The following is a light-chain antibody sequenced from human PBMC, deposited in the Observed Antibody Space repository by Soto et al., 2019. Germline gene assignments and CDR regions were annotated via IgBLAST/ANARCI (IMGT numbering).Light chain of an antibody. Sequence: DIVMTQSPDSLAVSLGERATINCKSSQSVLYSFNNKNYLAWYQQKPGQPPKLLVYWASTRESGVPDRFSGSVSWSDFTLTISSLQAEDVAVYFCQQYFRSQWSFGQGTKVEIK. CDR2: WAS. CDR1: QSVLYSFNNKNY. J-gene: IGKJ1*01. V-gene: IGKV4-1*01. CDR3: QQYFRSQWS.